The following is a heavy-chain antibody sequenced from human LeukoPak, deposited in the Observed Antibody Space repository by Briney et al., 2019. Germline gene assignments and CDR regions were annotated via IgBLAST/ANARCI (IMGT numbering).Heavy chain of an antibody. Sequence: SETLSLTCSVSGGSIDSTNYYWDWIRQPPGKRLEWIATIYYTGSTYYNPSLKSRVTISVGTSKNQFSLKLSSVTAADTAVYYCTRLERLWGSYYNYYYYMDVWGKGTTVTISS. D-gene: IGHD3-10*01. V-gene: IGHV4-39*07. CDR2: IYYTGST. CDR1: GGSIDSTNYY. J-gene: IGHJ6*03. CDR3: TRLERLWGSYYNYYYYMDV.